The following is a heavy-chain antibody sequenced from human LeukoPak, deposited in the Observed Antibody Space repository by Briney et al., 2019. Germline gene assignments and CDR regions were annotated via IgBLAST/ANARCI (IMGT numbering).Heavy chain of an antibody. Sequence: SQALSLTCTVSGGSISSGGYYWSWIRQPSGKGLEWIGEINHSGSTNYNPSLKSRVTISVDTSKNQFSLKLSSVTAADTAVYYCARAFRTTGTAHDAFDIWGQGTMVTVSS. CDR3: ARAFRTTGTAHDAFDI. D-gene: IGHD1-1*01. J-gene: IGHJ3*02. V-gene: IGHV4-30-2*01. CDR1: GGSISSGGYY. CDR2: INHSGST.